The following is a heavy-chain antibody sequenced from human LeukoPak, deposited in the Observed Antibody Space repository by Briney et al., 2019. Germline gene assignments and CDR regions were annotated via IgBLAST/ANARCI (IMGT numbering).Heavy chain of an antibody. CDR2: ISSGGDNT. V-gene: IGHV3-23*01. J-gene: IGHJ4*02. CDR3: AKRSGYTAGWFFDF. D-gene: IGHD5-12*01. Sequence: PGGSLRLSCATSGFAFSAYAMSWVRQAPGRGLEWVSSISSGGDNTYYAESVKGRFTISSNNSENTLFLQMNSLRAEDTAVFYCAKRSGYTAGWFFDFRGQGTLVTVSS. CDR1: GFAFSAYA.